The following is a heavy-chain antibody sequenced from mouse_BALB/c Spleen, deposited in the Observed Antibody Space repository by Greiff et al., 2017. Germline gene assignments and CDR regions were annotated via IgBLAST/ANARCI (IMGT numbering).Heavy chain of an antibody. CDR1: GYTFTSYW. CDR2: IAPGSGST. CDR3: ARESLRYAMDY. D-gene: IGHD1-1*01. J-gene: IGHJ4*01. V-gene: IGHV1S41*01. Sequence: DLVKPGASVKLSCTASGYTFTSYWINWIKQRPGQGLEWIGRIAPGSGSTYYTEMFKGKATLTVDTSSSTAYIQLSSLSSEDSAVYFCARESLRYAMDYWGQGTSVTVSS.